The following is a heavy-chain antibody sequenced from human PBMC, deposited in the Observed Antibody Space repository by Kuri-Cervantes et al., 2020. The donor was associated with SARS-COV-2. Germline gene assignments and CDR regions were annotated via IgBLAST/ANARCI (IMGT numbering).Heavy chain of an antibody. CDR2: IKSKPDGGAT. CDR3: TSGRIADRLGAFDI. D-gene: IGHD2-21*01. J-gene: IGHJ3*02. V-gene: IGHV3-15*01. CDR1: GFTFSGSA. Sequence: GGSLRLSCAASGFTFSGSAMHWVRQASGKGLEWVGRIKSKPDGGATEYAAPVKGRFTFSRDDSKNTLYLQMNSLKTEDTAVYYCTSGRIADRLGAFDIWGQGTMVTVSS.